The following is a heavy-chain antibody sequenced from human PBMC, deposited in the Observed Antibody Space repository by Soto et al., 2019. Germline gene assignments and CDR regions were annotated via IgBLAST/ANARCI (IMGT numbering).Heavy chain of an antibody. Sequence: QVQLQQWGAGLLKPSETLSLTCAVYGGSFSGYYWSWIRQPPGKGLEWIGEINHSGSTNYNPSLKSRVTISVDTSKNQVSLKLSSVTAADTAVYYCARGLLSGPSYYFDYWGQGTLVTVSS. CDR3: ARGLLSGPSYYFDY. CDR1: GGSFSGYY. J-gene: IGHJ4*02. V-gene: IGHV4-34*01. D-gene: IGHD6-25*01. CDR2: INHSGST.